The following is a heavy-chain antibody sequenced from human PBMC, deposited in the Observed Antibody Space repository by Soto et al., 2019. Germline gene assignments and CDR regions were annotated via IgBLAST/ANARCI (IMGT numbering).Heavy chain of an antibody. J-gene: IGHJ4*02. V-gene: IGHV1-2*02. CDR1: LYTFTFYY. Sequence: ASVXVSFKSSLYTFTFYYMHLLRQAPGQGLECMGWINPNSGGTNYAQKFQGRVTMTRDTSISTAYMELSRLRSDDTAVYYCARARTRGITGNCTVYWGQGTLVTVSS. D-gene: IGHD1-20*01. CDR3: ARARTRGITGNCTVY. CDR2: INPNSGGT.